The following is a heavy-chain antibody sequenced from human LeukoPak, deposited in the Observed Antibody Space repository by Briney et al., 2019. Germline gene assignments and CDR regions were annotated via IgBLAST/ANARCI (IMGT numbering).Heavy chain of an antibody. CDR2: INHSGST. CDR3: ARLPRITMVRGVIGDYYYYGMDV. D-gene: IGHD3-10*01. J-gene: IGHJ6*02. V-gene: IGHV4-34*01. CDR1: GGSFSGYY. Sequence: SETLSLTCAVYGGSFSGYYWSWIRQPPGKGLEWIGEINHSGSTNYYPSLKSRVTISVDTSKKQFSLKLSSVTAADTAVYYCARLPRITMVRGVIGDYYYYGMDVWGQGTTVTVSS.